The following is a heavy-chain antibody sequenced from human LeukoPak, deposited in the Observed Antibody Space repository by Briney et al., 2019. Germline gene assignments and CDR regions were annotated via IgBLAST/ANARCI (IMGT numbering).Heavy chain of an antibody. D-gene: IGHD1-26*01. CDR1: GGSFSGYY. V-gene: IGHV4-34*01. J-gene: IGHJ4*02. CDR3: ARRPRGSGSYYGY. Sequence: SSETLSLTCAVYGGSFSGYYWSWIRQPPGKGLEWIGEINHSGSTNYNPSLKSRVTISVDTSKNQFSLKLSSVTAADTAVYYCARRPRGSGSYYGYWGQGTLVTVSS. CDR2: INHSGST.